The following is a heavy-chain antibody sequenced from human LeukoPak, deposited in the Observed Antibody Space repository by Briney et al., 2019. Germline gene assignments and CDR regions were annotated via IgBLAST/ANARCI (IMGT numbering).Heavy chain of an antibody. Sequence: ASVKVSCKASGYTFTSYYMHWVRQAPGQGLDWMGIINPSGGNTSYAQKFQGRVTMTRDMSTSTVYMELSSLRSEDTAVYYCARDQRYDSSGYYGSDFDYWGQGTLVTVSS. V-gene: IGHV1-46*01. CDR3: ARDQRYDSSGYYGSDFDY. CDR1: GYTFTSYY. J-gene: IGHJ4*02. D-gene: IGHD3-22*01. CDR2: INPSGGNT.